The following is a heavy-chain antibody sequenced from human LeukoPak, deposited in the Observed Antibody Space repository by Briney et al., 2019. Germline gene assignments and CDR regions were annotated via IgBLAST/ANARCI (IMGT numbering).Heavy chain of an antibody. V-gene: IGHV3-23*01. CDR2: ISGSGGST. Sequence: GGSLRLSYAASGFTFSSYAMSWVRQAPGKGLEWVSAISGSGGSTYYADSVKGRFTISRDNSKNTLYLQMNSLRAEDTAVYYCAKDRGTAVAPSYYYGMDVWGQGTTVTVSS. CDR3: AKDRGTAVAPSYYYGMDV. D-gene: IGHD6-19*01. J-gene: IGHJ6*02. CDR1: GFTFSSYA.